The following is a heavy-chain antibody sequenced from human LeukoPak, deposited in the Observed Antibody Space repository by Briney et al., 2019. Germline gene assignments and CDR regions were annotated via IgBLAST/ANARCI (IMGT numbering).Heavy chain of an antibody. CDR2: INPNSGGT. J-gene: IGHJ5*02. Sequence: GASVKVSCKASGYTFTGYYMHWVRQAPGQGLEWMGWINPNSGGTNYAQKFQGRVTMTRDTSISTAYMELSRLRSDDTAVYYCARASPDYYDSRGISPRDNWFDPWGQGTLVTVSS. CDR1: GYTFTGYY. CDR3: ARASPDYYDSRGISPRDNWFDP. V-gene: IGHV1-2*02. D-gene: IGHD3-22*01.